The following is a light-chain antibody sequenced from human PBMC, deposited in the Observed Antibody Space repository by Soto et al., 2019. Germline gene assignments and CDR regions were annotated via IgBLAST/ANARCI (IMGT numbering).Light chain of an antibody. CDR2: VAS. J-gene: IGKJ3*01. V-gene: IGKV1-9*01. CDR1: QDTRSY. CDR3: QQHNSYPLT. Sequence: DIQLTQSPSFLSASVGDRVTITCRASQDTRSYLAWYQQKPGKAPKLLSYVASTLQSGVPSRFSGSGSGTDFTLTISSLQPEDFATYYCQQHNSYPLTFGPGTKVEI.